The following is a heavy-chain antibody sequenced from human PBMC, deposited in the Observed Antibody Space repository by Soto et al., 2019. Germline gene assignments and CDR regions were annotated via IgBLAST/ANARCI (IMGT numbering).Heavy chain of an antibody. CDR3: ARDLSGYSGYDLGWFDP. Sequence: SETLSLTCTVSGGSTSSYYWSWIRQPPGKGLEWIGYIYYSGSTNYNPSLKSRVTISVDTSKNQFSLKLSSVTAADTAVYYCARDLSGYSGYDLGWFDPWGQGTLVTVSS. V-gene: IGHV4-59*01. D-gene: IGHD5-12*01. CDR2: IYYSGST. CDR1: GGSTSSYY. J-gene: IGHJ5*02.